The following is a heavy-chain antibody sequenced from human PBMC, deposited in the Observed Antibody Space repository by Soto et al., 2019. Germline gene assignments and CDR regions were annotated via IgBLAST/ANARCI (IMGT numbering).Heavy chain of an antibody. CDR2: ISYDGSNK. V-gene: IGHV3-30-3*01. CDR3: ARDYYGSGSYLSYFDY. J-gene: IGHJ4*02. CDR1: GFTFSSFA. Sequence: GGSLRLSCAASGFTFSSFALHWVRQAPGKGLEWVAVISYDGSNKNYADSVKGRFTISRDNSKNTLYLQMNSLRAEDTAVYYCARDYYGSGSYLSYFDYWGQGTLVTVSS. D-gene: IGHD3-10*01.